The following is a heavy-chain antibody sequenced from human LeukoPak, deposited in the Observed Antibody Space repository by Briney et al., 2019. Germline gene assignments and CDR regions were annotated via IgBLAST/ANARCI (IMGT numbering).Heavy chain of an antibody. Sequence: TLSLTCTVSGGSISSGSYYWSWIRQPAGKGLEWIGRIYTSGSTNYNPSLKSRVTMSVDTSKNQFSLKLSSVTAADTAVYYCARQLGYGDYDLQEDWGQGTLVTVSS. CDR1: GGSISSGSYY. D-gene: IGHD4-17*01. J-gene: IGHJ4*02. CDR3: ARQLGYGDYDLQED. V-gene: IGHV4-61*02. CDR2: IYTSGST.